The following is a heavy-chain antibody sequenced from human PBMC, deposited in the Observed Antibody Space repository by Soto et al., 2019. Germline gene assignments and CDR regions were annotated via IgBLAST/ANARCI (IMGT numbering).Heavy chain of an antibody. J-gene: IGHJ4*02. V-gene: IGHV4-30-4*01. CDR3: ARPGGFQDSSGFAIDD. Sequence: QVQLHESGPRLVKPSQTLSLTCTVSGASVSSGDYFWSWIRQPPGKGLEWIGYIYYTGATHYNPSLESRLTMSLDTSKNQFSLRLKSVTAADTAVYYCARPGGFQDSSGFAIDDWGQGTLVTVSS. CDR1: GASVSSGDYF. CDR2: IYYTGAT. D-gene: IGHD3-22*01.